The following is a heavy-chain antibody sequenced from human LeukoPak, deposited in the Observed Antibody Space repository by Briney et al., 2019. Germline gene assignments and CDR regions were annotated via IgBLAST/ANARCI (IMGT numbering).Heavy chain of an antibody. CDR2: IYHSGST. D-gene: IGHD3-9*01. J-gene: IGHJ5*02. CDR1: GYSISSGYY. V-gene: IGHV4-38-2*02. CDR3: AGLTGGTPPNWFDP. Sequence: SETLSLTCTVSGYSISSGYYWGWIRQPPGKGLEWIGSIYHSGSTYYNPSLKSRVTISVDTSKNQFSLKLSSVTAADTAVYYCAGLTGGTPPNWFDPWGQGTLVTVSS.